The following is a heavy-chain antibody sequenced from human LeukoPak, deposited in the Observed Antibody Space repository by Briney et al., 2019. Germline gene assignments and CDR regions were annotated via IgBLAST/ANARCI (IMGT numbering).Heavy chain of an antibody. J-gene: IGHJ3*02. CDR1: GGSISSYY. D-gene: IGHD3-10*01. Sequence: SETLSLTCTVSGGSISSYYWSWIRQPPGKGVEWSGYIYYSGRNNYNPSLKSRVSISVEKSKNKFSLKRRCVTGAERAGYYSGRTNYHPSLKSRVTISVDPSKHQFSLKLSSVTAADTAVYYCARDYDSSGYGSHAFDICGQGTMVTVSS. V-gene: IGHV4-59*01. CDR2: IYYSGRN. CDR3: GRTNYHPSLKSRVTISVDPSKHQFSLKLSSVTAADTAVYYCARDYDSSGYGSHAFDI.